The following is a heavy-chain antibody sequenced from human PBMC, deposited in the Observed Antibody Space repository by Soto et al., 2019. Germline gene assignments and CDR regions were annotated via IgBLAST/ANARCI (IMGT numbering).Heavy chain of an antibody. Sequence: TLSLTCTVSGGSISSGGYYWSWIRQPPGKGLEWIGEINHSGSTNYNPSLKSRVTISVDTSKNQFSLKLNSVTVADTAVYYCARVTGGGNFQHWGQGTLVTVSS. CDR1: GGSISSGGYY. D-gene: IGHD2-15*01. V-gene: IGHV4-61*08. J-gene: IGHJ1*01. CDR2: INHSGST. CDR3: ARVTGGGNFQH.